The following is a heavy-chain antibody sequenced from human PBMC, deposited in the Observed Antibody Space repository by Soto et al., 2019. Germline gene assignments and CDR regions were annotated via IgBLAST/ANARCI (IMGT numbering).Heavy chain of an antibody. D-gene: IGHD6-13*01. CDR3: AKVTGAYSSSLIDY. J-gene: IGHJ4*02. Sequence: QVQLVESGGGVVQPGRSLRLSCAASGFTFSSYGMHWVRQAPGKGLEWVAVISYDGSNKYYADSVKGRFTISRDNSKNTLYLQMNSLRAEDTAVYYCAKVTGAYSSSLIDYWGQGTLVTVSS. CDR2: ISYDGSNK. CDR1: GFTFSSYG. V-gene: IGHV3-30*18.